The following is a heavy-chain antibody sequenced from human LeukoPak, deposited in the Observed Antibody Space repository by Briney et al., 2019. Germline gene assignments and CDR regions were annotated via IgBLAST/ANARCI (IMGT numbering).Heavy chain of an antibody. CDR3: ARDGPFYDSSGSSLDY. CDR1: GFTFSSYS. J-gene: IGHJ4*02. CDR2: ISSSSSYI. V-gene: IGHV3-21*01. Sequence: PGGSLRLSCAASGFTFSSYSMNWVRQAPGKGLEWVSSISSSSSYIYYADPVKGRFTISRDNAKNSLYLQMNSLRAEDTAVYYCARDGPFYDSSGSSLDYWGQGTLVTVSS. D-gene: IGHD3-22*01.